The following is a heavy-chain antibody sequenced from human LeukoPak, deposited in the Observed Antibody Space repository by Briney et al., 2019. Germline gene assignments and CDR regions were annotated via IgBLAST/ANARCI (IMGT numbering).Heavy chain of an antibody. D-gene: IGHD2-8*02. V-gene: IGHV3-23*01. CDR2: IFPSGGEV. Sequence: PGGSLRLSCAASGFTFSSYEMNWVRQAPGKGLEGVSSIFPSGGEVHYADSVRGRFTISRDNSKSTLSLQMNSLRAEDTAIYYCATYRQVLLPFESWGQGTLVTVSS. CDR1: GFTFSSYE. CDR3: ATYRQVLLPFES. J-gene: IGHJ4*02.